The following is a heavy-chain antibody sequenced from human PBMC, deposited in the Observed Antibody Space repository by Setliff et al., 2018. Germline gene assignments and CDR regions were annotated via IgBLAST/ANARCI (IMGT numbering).Heavy chain of an antibody. J-gene: IGHJ3*02. CDR3: ASDLNRWFGEFAFDS. D-gene: IGHD3-10*01. V-gene: IGHV1-46*01. Sequence: ASVKVSCKASGGTFRTDGFNWVRQAHGQGLEWMGVMNPGRGSRNYAQRFQGRVTMTSDTSTSKVYMELSSLRTEDTALHYCASDLNRWFGEFAFDSWGQGTMVT. CDR2: MNPGRGSR. CDR1: GGTFRTDG.